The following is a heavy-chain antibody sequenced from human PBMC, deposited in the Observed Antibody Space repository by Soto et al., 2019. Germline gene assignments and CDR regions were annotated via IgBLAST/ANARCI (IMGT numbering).Heavy chain of an antibody. D-gene: IGHD2-21*02. J-gene: IGHJ4*02. V-gene: IGHV1-3*01. CDR3: ARSIVVVTALDY. CDR1: GNTFTRYG. CDR2: INAGNGNT. Sequence: ASVKVSCKASGNTFTRYGITWVRQAPGQRLEWMGWINAGNGNTKYSQKFQGRVTITRDTSASTAYMELSSLRSEDTAVYYCARSIVVVTALDYWGQGTLVTVSS.